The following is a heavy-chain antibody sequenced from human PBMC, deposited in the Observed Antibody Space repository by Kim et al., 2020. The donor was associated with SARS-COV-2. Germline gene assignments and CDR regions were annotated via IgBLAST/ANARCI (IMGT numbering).Heavy chain of an antibody. D-gene: IGHD3-16*02. J-gene: IGHJ4*02. V-gene: IGHV3-15*01. Sequence: GGSLRLSCAASGFTFSNAWMSWVRQAPGKGLEWVGRIKSKTDGGTTDYAAPVKGRFTISRDDSKNTLYLQMNSLKTEDTAVYYCTTEVMITFGGVIVHFDYWGQGTLVTVSS. CDR3: TTEVMITFGGVIVHFDY. CDR1: GFTFSNAW. CDR2: IKSKTDGGTT.